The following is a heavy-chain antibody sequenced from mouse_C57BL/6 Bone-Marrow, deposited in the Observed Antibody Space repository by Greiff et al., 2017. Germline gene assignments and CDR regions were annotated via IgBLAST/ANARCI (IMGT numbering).Heavy chain of an antibody. V-gene: IGHV5-17*01. CDR2: ISSGSSTI. Sequence: EVKVEESGGGLVKPGGSLKLSCAASGFTFSDYGMHWVRQAPEKGLEWVAYISSGSSTIYYADTVKGRFTISRDNAKNTLFLQMTSLRSEDTAMYYCARSITTVEGFAYWGQGTLVTVSA. CDR3: ARSITTVEGFAY. J-gene: IGHJ3*01. D-gene: IGHD1-1*01. CDR1: GFTFSDYG.